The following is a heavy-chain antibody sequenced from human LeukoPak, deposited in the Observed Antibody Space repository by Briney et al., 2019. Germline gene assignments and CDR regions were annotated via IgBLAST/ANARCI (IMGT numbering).Heavy chain of an antibody. CDR1: GYTVSDKP. CDR3: AARLDSHRGPYDY. Sequence: SGGSLRLSCAASGYTVSDKPMTWVRQAAGKGLEWVSVIYSDGSTHYSESVKGRFYISRDNSKNTLYLQMNSLGAEDTAVYYCAARLDSHRGPYDYWGQGTLVTVSS. D-gene: IGHD3-16*01. CDR2: IYSDGST. J-gene: IGHJ4*02. V-gene: IGHV3-66*01.